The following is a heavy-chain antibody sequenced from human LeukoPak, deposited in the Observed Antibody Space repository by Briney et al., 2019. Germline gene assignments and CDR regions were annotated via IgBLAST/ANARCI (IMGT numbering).Heavy chain of an antibody. V-gene: IGHV1-18*01. CDR1: GYTFTTYG. J-gene: IGHJ4*02. D-gene: IGHD6-19*01. Sequence: ASEKVSCKASGYTFTTYGISWVRQAPGQGLEWMGWISAYNGNTNYAQNFQGRVTMTTDTSTSTDYMELRSLRSDDTAVYYCARDNRYSSGWYAYWGQGTLVTVSS. CDR3: ARDNRYSSGWYAY. CDR2: ISAYNGNT.